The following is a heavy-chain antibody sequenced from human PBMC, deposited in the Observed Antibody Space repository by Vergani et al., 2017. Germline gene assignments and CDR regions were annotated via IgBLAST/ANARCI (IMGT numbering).Heavy chain of an antibody. CDR3: ARELYYDILTGYSD. D-gene: IGHD3-9*01. Sequence: QVQLVQSGAELKKPGSSLKVSCKASVGPFSSYAISWVRQAPVQGLEWMGGLIPIFGTANYAQNFQGRVTITADESPSTAYMELSSLRSDGTAVYYCARELYYDILTGYSDWGQGTLVTVSS. V-gene: IGHV1-69*01. CDR2: LIPIFGTA. CDR1: VGPFSSYA. J-gene: IGHJ4*02.